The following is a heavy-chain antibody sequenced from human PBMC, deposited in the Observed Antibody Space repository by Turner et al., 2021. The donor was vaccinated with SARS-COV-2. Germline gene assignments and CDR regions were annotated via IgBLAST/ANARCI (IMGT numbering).Heavy chain of an antibody. V-gene: IGHV3-23*01. CDR2: ISGRGGRT. J-gene: IGHJ4*02. CDR3: AKNERAMIVVVITLFDY. CDR1: VFTFSSYA. Sequence: VQLLESGGGLVHPVGSLRLSCSASVFTFSSYAMSCVRKGTGKGLDWGAVISGRGGRTYYADAVKGRFTISRDNYKNTRYLQMNSLRAEDTAVYYCAKNERAMIVVVITLFDYWGQGTLVTVSS. D-gene: IGHD3-22*01.